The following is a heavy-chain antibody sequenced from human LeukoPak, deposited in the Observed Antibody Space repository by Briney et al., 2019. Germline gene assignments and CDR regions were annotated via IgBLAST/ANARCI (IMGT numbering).Heavy chain of an antibody. CDR2: IYYSGST. CDR1: GGSISSYY. Sequence: SETLSLTCTVSGGSISSYYWSRIRQPPGKGLEWIGYIYYSGSTNYNPSLKSRVTISVDTSKSQFSLKLSSVTAADTAVYYCARSYYYDSSGYSEPYYFDYWGQGTLVTVSS. V-gene: IGHV4-59*08. J-gene: IGHJ4*02. CDR3: ARSYYYDSSGYSEPYYFDY. D-gene: IGHD3-22*01.